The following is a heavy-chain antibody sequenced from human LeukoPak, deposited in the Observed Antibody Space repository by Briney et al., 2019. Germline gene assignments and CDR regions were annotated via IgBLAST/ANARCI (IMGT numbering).Heavy chain of an antibody. V-gene: IGHV3-64*02. D-gene: IGHD2-2*01. CDR2: ISPDGDTT. Sequence: GGSLRLSCAVSGFIIRSYPMHWVRQAPGKGLEYVSVISPDGDTTYYTGSVKGRFTISRDNSKNTLFLQMGSLRDEDTAVYYCAREQPAGSTDYWGQGTLVTVSS. J-gene: IGHJ4*02. CDR3: AREQPAGSTDY. CDR1: GFIIRSYP.